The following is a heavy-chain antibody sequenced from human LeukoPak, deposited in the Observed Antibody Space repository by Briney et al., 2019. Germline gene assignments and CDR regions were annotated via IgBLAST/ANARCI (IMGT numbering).Heavy chain of an antibody. V-gene: IGHV3-23*01. CDR3: AKLSSGGSCYSCAFDI. D-gene: IGHD2-15*01. J-gene: IGHJ3*02. Sequence: GGSLRLSCAASGFTFSSYAMSWVRQAPGKGLEWVSAISGSGGSTYYADFVKGRFTISRDNSKNTLYLQMNSLRAEDTAVYYCAKLSSGGSCYSCAFDIWGQGTMVTVSS. CDR1: GFTFSSYA. CDR2: ISGSGGST.